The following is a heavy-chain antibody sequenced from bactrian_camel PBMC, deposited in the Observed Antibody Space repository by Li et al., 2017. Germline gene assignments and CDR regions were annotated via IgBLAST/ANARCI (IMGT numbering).Heavy chain of an antibody. V-gene: IGHV3S53*01. CDR2: IDIDGSV. J-gene: IGHJ4*01. CDR1: ASTHSRYC. CDR3: ATRVSAQCGRWQSLSTYNF. D-gene: IGHD7*01. Sequence: HVQLVESGGDSVPSGGSLTLSCTVSASTHSRYCMGWYRQAPGKEREGVAAIDIDGSVKYANSVKGRFTVSQDKAKNTLYLQMNNLKPEDTAMYYCATRVSAQCGRWQSLSTYNFRGQGTQVTVS.